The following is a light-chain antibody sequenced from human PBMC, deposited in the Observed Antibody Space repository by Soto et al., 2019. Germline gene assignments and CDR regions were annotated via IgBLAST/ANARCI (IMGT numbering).Light chain of an antibody. CDR1: NSDIGGYNY. CDR2: DVS. V-gene: IGLV2-14*03. Sequence: QSALTQPASVSGSPGQSITISCTGTNSDIGGYNYVSWYQQHPGIAPKLMIYDVSNRPSGVSYRFSGSKSGNTASLTISGLQAEDEADYYCSSYTSRSTLGVFGGGTKLTVL. J-gene: IGLJ2*01. CDR3: SSYTSRSTLGV.